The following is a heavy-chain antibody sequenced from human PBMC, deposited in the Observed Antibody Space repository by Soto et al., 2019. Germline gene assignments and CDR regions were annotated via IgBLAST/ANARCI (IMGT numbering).Heavy chain of an antibody. Sequence: QVHLQQWGAGLLKPSETLSLTCSVNGGSFGGNYCSWIRQTPGKGLEWIGEINHRATTNYNSSLHGRLSISIDTSQNAFSLRLTSVAAADTAVYYCARGRTVVRGVIMRRYFDSWGQGTLVSVSS. CDR1: GGSFGGNY. V-gene: IGHV4-34*01. CDR3: ARGRTVVRGVIMRRYFDS. CDR2: INHRATT. J-gene: IGHJ4*02. D-gene: IGHD3-10*01.